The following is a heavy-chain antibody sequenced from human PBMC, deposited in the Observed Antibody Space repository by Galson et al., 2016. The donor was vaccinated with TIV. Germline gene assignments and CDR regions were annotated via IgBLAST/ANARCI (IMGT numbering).Heavy chain of an antibody. Sequence: SLRLSCAVSGFTFTDYYMNWIRQAPGKGLEWVSYISNGGSTTYYADFVKGRFTISRDNAKNSLYLHMSSLRAEDTAVYYCARLYCSTSSCATSYFDCWGQGTLVTVSS. D-gene: IGHD2-2*01. CDR1: GFTFTDYY. CDR2: ISNGGSTT. CDR3: ARLYCSTSSCATSYFDC. V-gene: IGHV3-11*04. J-gene: IGHJ4*02.